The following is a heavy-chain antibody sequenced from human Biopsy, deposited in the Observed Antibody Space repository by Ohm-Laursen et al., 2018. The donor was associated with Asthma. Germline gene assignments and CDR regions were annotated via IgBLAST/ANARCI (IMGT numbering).Heavy chain of an antibody. CDR2: ILFDGRKI. D-gene: IGHD6-13*01. CDR3: AKDRVAGRSYYFDY. J-gene: IGHJ4*02. CDR1: GFNFHNYG. V-gene: IGHV3-30*18. Sequence: RSLRLSCSASGFNFHNYGMNWVRRAPGKGLEWVAQILFDGRKINYPDSVKGRFTISRDNSKNMVYLQMNSLRPEDTAAYYCAKDRVAGRSYYFDYWGQGSLVSVSS.